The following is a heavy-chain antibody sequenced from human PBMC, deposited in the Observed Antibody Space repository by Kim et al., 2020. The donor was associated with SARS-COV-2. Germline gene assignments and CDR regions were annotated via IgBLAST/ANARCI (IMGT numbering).Heavy chain of an antibody. CDR3: EKDREQQLVEGAFDI. J-gene: IGHJ3*02. CDR1: GFTFSSYA. V-gene: IGHV3-23*01. Sequence: GGSLRLSCAASGFTFSSYAMSWVRQAPGKGLEWVSAISGSGGSTSYADSVNGRFTISIYNSKNTLYLQLNSMSAEDTAVYYCEKDREQQLVEGAFDIWGQGTLVTVSS. D-gene: IGHD6-13*01. CDR2: ISGSGGST.